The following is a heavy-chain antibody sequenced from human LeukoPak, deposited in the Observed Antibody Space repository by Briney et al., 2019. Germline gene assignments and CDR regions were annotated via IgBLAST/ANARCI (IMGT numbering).Heavy chain of an antibody. D-gene: IGHD5-12*01. V-gene: IGHV3-7*02. CDR3: ARFGYSGWNLEN. CDR1: GFSFRDFR. CDR2: INQGGGVK. J-gene: IGHJ4*02. Sequence: GGYLRLSCAASGFSFRDFRMTWVRQAPGKGLEWVANINQGGGVKYYVDSVKVRFTISRDDTESSLYVQMNSLRDEDTAVYYCARFGYSGWNLENWGQGTLVTVSS.